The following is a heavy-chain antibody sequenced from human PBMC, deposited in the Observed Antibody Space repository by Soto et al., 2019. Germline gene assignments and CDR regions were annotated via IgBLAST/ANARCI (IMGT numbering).Heavy chain of an antibody. CDR3: ARFTWGSGWFDP. D-gene: IGHD1-26*01. V-gene: IGHV5-10-1*01. J-gene: IGHJ5*02. CDR2: IDPSDSYT. Sequence: GESLKISCKGSGYSFTGYWISWVRQMPGKGLEWMGRIDPSDSYTNYSPSFQGHVTISADKSISTAYLQWSSLKASDTAMYYCARFTWGSGWFDPWGQGTLVTVSS. CDR1: GYSFTGYW.